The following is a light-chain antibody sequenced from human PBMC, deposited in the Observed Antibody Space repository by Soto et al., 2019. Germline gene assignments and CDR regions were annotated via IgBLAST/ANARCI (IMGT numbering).Light chain of an antibody. Sequence: EIVLTQSPGTLSLSPGERATLSCRASQSFSSSYLAWYQQKPGQAPRRLIYGASSRATGIPDRFSGSGSGTDFSLTISRLEPEDCAVYYCQQYGSSVYTFGQGTKLEIK. CDR2: GAS. CDR1: QSFSSSY. V-gene: IGKV3-20*01. CDR3: QQYGSSVYT. J-gene: IGKJ2*01.